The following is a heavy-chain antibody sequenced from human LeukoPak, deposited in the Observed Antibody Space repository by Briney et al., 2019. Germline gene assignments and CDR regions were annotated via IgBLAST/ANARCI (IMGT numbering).Heavy chain of an antibody. J-gene: IGHJ3*02. CDR2: IYYSGST. CDR1: GGSISSGDYY. Sequence: SETLSLTCTVFGGSISSGDYYWSWIRQPPGKGLEWIGYIYYSGSTYYNPSLKSRVTISVDTSKNQFSLKLSSVTAADTAVYYCARDNLVAFDIWGQGTMVTVSS. D-gene: IGHD6-6*01. V-gene: IGHV4-30-4*01. CDR3: ARDNLVAFDI.